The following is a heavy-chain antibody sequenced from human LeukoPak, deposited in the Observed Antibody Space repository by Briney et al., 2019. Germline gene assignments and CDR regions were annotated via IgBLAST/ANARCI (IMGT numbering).Heavy chain of an antibody. D-gene: IGHD1-26*01. CDR2: ISSSGSTI. CDR1: GFTFSSYE. J-gene: IGHJ4*02. V-gene: IGHV3-48*03. Sequence: GGSLRLSCAASGFTFSSYEMNWVRQAPGKGLEWVSYISSSGSTIYYADSVKGRFTISRDNAKNSLYLQMNSLRAEDTAVYYCARYSGSYHYPYYFDYWGQGTLVTVSS. CDR3: ARYSGSYHYPYYFDY.